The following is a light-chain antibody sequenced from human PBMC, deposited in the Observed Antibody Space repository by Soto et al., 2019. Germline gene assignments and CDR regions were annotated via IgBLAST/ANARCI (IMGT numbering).Light chain of an antibody. CDR1: QSISYW. Sequence: QSPSTLSASVGDRVTITCRASQSISYWLAWYQQKPGNAPKLLIYAASSLESGVPSRFSGSGSGTEFTLTISSLQPDDSASYYCQQYNSYSKTFGQGTKVDIK. J-gene: IGKJ1*01. CDR3: QQYNSYSKT. CDR2: AAS. V-gene: IGKV1-5*01.